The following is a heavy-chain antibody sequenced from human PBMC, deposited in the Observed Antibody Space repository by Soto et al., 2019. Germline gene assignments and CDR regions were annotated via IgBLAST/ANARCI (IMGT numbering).Heavy chain of an antibody. CDR1: GGSFSGYY. CDR2: INHSGST. Sequence: SETLSLTCAVYGGSFSGYYWSWIRQPPGKGLEWIGEINHSGSTNYNPSLKSRVTISVDTSKNQFSLKLSSVTAADTAVYYCAREPGPFFWSGYSYDMDVWGQGTTVTVSS. D-gene: IGHD3-3*01. J-gene: IGHJ6*02. CDR3: AREPGPFFWSGYSYDMDV. V-gene: IGHV4-34*01.